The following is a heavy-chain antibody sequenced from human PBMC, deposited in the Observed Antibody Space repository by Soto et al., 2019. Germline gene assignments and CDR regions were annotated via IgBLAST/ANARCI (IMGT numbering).Heavy chain of an antibody. CDR2: INNDGSST. D-gene: IGHD2-2*01. Sequence: XXSPRLACAASGFTFSSYWMDWVHQAPGKGLVWVSRINNDGSSTSYADSVKGRFTISRDNAKNTLYLQMNSMRAEDTAVYYCTRTTRSPDAFDIWGQGTMVTVSS. V-gene: IGHV3-74*01. J-gene: IGHJ3*02. CDR3: TRTTRSPDAFDI. CDR1: GFTFSSYW.